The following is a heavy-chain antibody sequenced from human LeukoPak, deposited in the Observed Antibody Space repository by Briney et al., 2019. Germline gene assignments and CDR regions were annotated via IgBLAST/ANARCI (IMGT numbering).Heavy chain of an antibody. Sequence: GGSLRLSCAASGFTFQNYAMSWVRRAPGKGLEWASSISGSGPSTDYADSVKGRFTISRDKSKNTLYLQMNSLRAEDTAVYYCARLPTFYYDSSHYHYDYWGQGTLVTVSS. J-gene: IGHJ4*02. D-gene: IGHD3-22*01. V-gene: IGHV3-23*01. CDR1: GFTFQNYA. CDR3: ARLPTFYYDSSHYHYDY. CDR2: ISGSGPST.